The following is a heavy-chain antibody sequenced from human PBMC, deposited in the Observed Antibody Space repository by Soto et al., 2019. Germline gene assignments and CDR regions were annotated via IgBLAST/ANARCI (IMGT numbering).Heavy chain of an antibody. CDR2: ISGSGGST. J-gene: IGHJ4*02. D-gene: IGHD6-6*01. V-gene: IGHV3-23*01. CDR1: GFTFSSYA. CDR3: AKDFEYSSSYYFDY. Sequence: GGSLRLSCAASGFTFSSYAMSWVRQAPGKGLEWVSAISGSGGSTYYADSVKGRFTISRDNSKNTPYLQMNSLRAEDTAVYYCAKDFEYSSSYYFDYWGQGTLVTVSS.